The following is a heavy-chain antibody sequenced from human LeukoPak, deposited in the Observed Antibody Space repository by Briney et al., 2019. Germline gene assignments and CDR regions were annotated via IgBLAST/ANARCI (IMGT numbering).Heavy chain of an antibody. D-gene: IGHD6-19*01. CDR1: GGSISSHY. CDR3: AREDSSGWYGVD. CDR2: IYYSGST. J-gene: IGHJ4*02. V-gene: IGHV4-59*11. Sequence: PSETLSLTCTVSGGSISSHYWGWIRQPPGKGLEWIGYIYYSGSTNYNPSLKSRVTISVDTSKNQFSLKLSSVTAADTAVYYCAREDSSGWYGVDWGQGTLVTVPS.